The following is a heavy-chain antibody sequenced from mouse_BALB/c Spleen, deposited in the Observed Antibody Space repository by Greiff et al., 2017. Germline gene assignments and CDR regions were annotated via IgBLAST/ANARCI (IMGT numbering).Heavy chain of an antibody. CDR1: GFNINDTY. CDR2: IDPANGNT. Sequence: VQLLQSGAELVKPGASVKLSCTASGFNINDTYMHWVKQSPEKGLEWIGRIDPANGNTKYDQKFQGKATITADTSSNTAYLQLSSLTSEDSAVYYCSRTGGYAMDYWGQGTSVTVSS. V-gene: IGHV14-3*02. CDR3: SRTGGYAMDY. J-gene: IGHJ4*01.